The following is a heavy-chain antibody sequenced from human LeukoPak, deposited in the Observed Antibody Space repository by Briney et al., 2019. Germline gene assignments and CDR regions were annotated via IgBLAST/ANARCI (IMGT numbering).Heavy chain of an antibody. V-gene: IGHV1-8*01. J-gene: IGHJ4*02. Sequence: ASVKVSCKASGYTFTVYDINWVRQAPGQGLEWMGWMNPKTGNTGYAQNFQGRVSMTSNTSITTACMELSSLRSEDTAVYYCARGLGSPVGQWGQGTLVTVSS. D-gene: IGHD1-26*01. CDR1: GYTFTVYD. CDR3: ARGLGSPVGQ. CDR2: MNPKTGNT.